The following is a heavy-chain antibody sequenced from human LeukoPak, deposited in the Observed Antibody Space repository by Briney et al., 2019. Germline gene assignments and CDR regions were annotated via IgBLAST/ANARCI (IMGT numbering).Heavy chain of an antibody. V-gene: IGHV3-23*01. CDR1: GFTFSSYA. D-gene: IGHD5-24*01. J-gene: IGHJ4*02. Sequence: PGGSLRPSCAASGFTFSSYAMSWVRQAPGKGLEWVSVISGSGAGTYYAASVKGRFTISRDNSKNMLYLQMNSLRAEDTAVYYCAKDRRDGYNYLDYWGQGALVTVSS. CDR2: ISGSGAGT. CDR3: AKDRRDGYNYLDY.